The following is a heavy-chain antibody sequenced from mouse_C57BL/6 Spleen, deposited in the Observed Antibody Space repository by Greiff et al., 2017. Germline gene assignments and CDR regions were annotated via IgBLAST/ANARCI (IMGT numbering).Heavy chain of an antibody. D-gene: IGHD1-1*01. V-gene: IGHV5-16*01. Sequence: EVMLVESEGGLVQPGSSMKLSCTASGFTFSDYYMAWVRQVPEKGLEWVANINSDGSSTYYLDSLKSRFIISRDNAKNILYLQMSSLKSEDTATYYCARDRHYYGSSPYAMDYWGQGTSVTVSS. J-gene: IGHJ4*01. CDR3: ARDRHYYGSSPYAMDY. CDR2: INSDGSST. CDR1: GFTFSDYY.